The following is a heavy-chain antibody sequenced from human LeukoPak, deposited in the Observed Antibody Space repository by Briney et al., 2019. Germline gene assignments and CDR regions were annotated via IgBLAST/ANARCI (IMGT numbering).Heavy chain of an antibody. V-gene: IGHV4-39*07. CDR2: IYYSGST. CDR3: ARDRALPGAY. D-gene: IGHD3-10*01. Sequence: SETLSLTCTVSGGSISSSSYYWGWIRQPPGKGLEWIGSIYYSGSTYYNPSLKSRVTISVDTSKNQFSLKLSSVTAADTAVYYCARDRALPGAYWGQGTLVTVSS. CDR1: GGSISSSSYY. J-gene: IGHJ4*02.